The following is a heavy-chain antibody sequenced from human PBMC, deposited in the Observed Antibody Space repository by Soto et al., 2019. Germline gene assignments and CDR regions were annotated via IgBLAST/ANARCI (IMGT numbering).Heavy chain of an antibody. Sequence: EVQLLESGGGLIQPGGSLRLSCEASGFPFSTYEMTWARKSPGKGLEWVAFITSSGGPTYYAVSVRGRFTISRDNSKNTLYLQMDSLRVEDPARYYCVKGGWLDDWGQGTLVTVSS. J-gene: IGHJ5*02. CDR1: GFPFSTYE. CDR2: ITSSGGPT. CDR3: VKGGWLDD. V-gene: IGHV3-23*01.